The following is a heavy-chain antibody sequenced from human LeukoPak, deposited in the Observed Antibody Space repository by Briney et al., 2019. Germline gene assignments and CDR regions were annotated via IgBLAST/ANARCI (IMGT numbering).Heavy chain of an antibody. V-gene: IGHV3-48*03. CDR1: GFAFSSYE. Sequence: GGSLRLSCAASGFAFSSYEMNWVRHAPGKGLEWVSYISSSGSTIYYADSVKGRFTISRDNAKNSLYLQMNSLRAEDTAVYYCARAYLEYLEPGYWGQGTLVTVSS. D-gene: IGHD2-2*02. J-gene: IGHJ4*02. CDR2: ISSSGSTI. CDR3: ARAYLEYLEPGY.